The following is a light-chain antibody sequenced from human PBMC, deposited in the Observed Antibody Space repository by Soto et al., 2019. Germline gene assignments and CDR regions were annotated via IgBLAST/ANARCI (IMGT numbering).Light chain of an antibody. CDR1: SNDVGGYAY. J-gene: IGLJ2*01. V-gene: IGLV2-14*01. CDR2: EVS. Sequence: QSALTQPASVSGSPGQSITISCTGTSNDVGGYAYVSWYQQYPGKAPKLVISEVSNRPSGVSHRFSGSRSGNTASLTISGLQAXXEADYYCSSYTGDTTPVFGGGTKLTVL. CDR3: SSYTGDTTPV.